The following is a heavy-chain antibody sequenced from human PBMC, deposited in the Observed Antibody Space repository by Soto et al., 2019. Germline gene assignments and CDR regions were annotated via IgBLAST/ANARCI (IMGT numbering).Heavy chain of an antibody. J-gene: IGHJ6*02. V-gene: IGHV1-18*04. D-gene: IGHD2-8*01. CDR2: ISGYNGDT. CDR3: AKNGQPPYYYYGLDV. Sequence: ASVKVSCKASGYTFTDYYVHWVRQAPGQGLEWKGWISGYNGDTNYAQKFQGRVSMTIDTSTTTAYMELRSLTSDDTAVYYCAKNGQPPYYYYGLDVWGQGTKVTVSS. CDR1: GYTFTDYY.